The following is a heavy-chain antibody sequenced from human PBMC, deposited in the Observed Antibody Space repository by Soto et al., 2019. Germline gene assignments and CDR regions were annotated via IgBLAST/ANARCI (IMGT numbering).Heavy chain of an antibody. D-gene: IGHD3-22*01. CDR1: GGTFSSYA. J-gene: IGHJ5*02. V-gene: IGHV1-69*13. CDR2: IIPIFGTA. Sequence: SVKVSCKASGGTFSSYAISWVRQAPGQGLEWMGGIIPIFGTANYAQKFQGRVTITANESTSTAYMELSSLRSEDTAVYYCARPTRYYYDSSGQSAWFDPWGQGTLVTVSS. CDR3: ARPTRYYYDSSGQSAWFDP.